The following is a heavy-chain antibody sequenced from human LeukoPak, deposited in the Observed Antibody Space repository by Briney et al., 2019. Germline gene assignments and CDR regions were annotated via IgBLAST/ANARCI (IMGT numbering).Heavy chain of an antibody. CDR1: GYTFTGYY. CDR3: ARIYPRIAAQNWFDP. V-gene: IGHV1-2*02. D-gene: IGHD6-13*01. CDR2: INPNSGGT. Sequence: ASVKVSCKASGYTFTGYYMHWVRQAPGQGLEWMGWINPNSGGTNYAQKFQGRVTMTRDTSISTAYMELSRLRSDDTAVYYCARIYPRIAAQNWFDPWGQGTLVTVSS. J-gene: IGHJ5*02.